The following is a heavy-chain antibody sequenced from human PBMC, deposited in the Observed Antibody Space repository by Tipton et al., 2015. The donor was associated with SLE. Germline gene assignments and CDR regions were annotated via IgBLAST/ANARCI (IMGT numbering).Heavy chain of an antibody. V-gene: IGHV4-59*01. D-gene: IGHD3-22*01. CDR1: GGSISSYY. CDR3: ARGSRYYDSSGYLWYLDR. Sequence: TLSLTCTVSGGSISSYYWSWIRQPPGKGLEWIGYIYYSGSTNYNPSLKSRVTISVDTSKNQFSLKLSSVTAADTAVYYCARGSRYYDSSGYLWYLDRWGRGTLVTVSS. J-gene: IGHJ2*01. CDR2: IYYSGST.